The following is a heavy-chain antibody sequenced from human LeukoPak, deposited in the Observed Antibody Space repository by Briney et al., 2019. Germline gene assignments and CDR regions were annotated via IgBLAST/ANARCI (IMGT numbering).Heavy chain of an antibody. Sequence: GGSLRLSCAASGFTFSTYSMNWVRQAPGKGLEWVSSISGSSSYIYYADSVKGRFTISRDNAKNSLYLQMNSLRAEDTAVYYCARLVTGDVWYFDLWGRGTLVTVSS. CDR2: ISGSSSYI. CDR1: GFTFSTYS. CDR3: ARLVTGDVWYFDL. J-gene: IGHJ2*01. D-gene: IGHD7-27*01. V-gene: IGHV3-21*01.